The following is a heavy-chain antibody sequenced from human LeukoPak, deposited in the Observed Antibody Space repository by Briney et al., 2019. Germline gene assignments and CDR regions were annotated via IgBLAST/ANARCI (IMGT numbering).Heavy chain of an antibody. V-gene: IGHV1-46*01. CDR2: INPSGGST. D-gene: IGHD1-26*01. CDR3: ATTGSYWEYFDY. J-gene: IGHJ4*02. Sequence: ASVKVSCKASGYTFTSYYMHWVRQAPGQGLEWMGIINPSGGSTSYAQKFQGRVTMTEDASTDTAYMELSSLRSEDTAVYYCATTGSYWEYFDYWGQGTLVTVSS. CDR1: GYTFTSYY.